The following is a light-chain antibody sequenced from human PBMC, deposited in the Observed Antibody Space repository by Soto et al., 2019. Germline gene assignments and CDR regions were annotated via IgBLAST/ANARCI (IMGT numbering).Light chain of an antibody. CDR1: QSVSSN. CDR3: QQYNNWSRIT. Sequence: EIVMTQSPATLSVSPGERATLSCRASQSVSSNLAWYQQKPGQAPRLLIYGASTRATGIPARFSRSGSGTEFTLTISSLQSEDFAVYYCQQYNNWSRITFGQGTRLEIK. V-gene: IGKV3-15*01. CDR2: GAS. J-gene: IGKJ5*01.